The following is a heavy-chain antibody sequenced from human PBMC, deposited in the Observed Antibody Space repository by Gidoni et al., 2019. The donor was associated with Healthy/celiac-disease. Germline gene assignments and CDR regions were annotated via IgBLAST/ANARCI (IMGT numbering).Heavy chain of an antibody. Sequence: EVQLVESGGGLVQPGRSLRLSCAASGFTFDDYAMHWVRQAPGKGLEWVSGISWNSGSIGYADSVKGRFTISRDNAKNSLYLQMNSLRAEDTALYYCAKPYSSGWYGDWGQGTLVTVSS. CDR2: ISWNSGSI. D-gene: IGHD6-19*01. V-gene: IGHV3-9*01. CDR3: AKPYSSGWYGD. J-gene: IGHJ4*02. CDR1: GFTFDDYA.